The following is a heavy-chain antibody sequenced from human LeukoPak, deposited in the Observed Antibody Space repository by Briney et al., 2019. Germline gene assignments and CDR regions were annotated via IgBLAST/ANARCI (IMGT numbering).Heavy chain of an antibody. CDR3: ARGSSWEPIDY. V-gene: IGHV3-21*01. Sequence: PGGSLRLSCAASGFTFSSYTMNWVRQAPGKGLEWVSSISSSSSYIYYADSVKGRFTISRDNAKNSLYLQMNSLRAEDPAVYYCARGSSWEPIDYWGQGTLVTVSS. CDR2: ISSSSSYI. J-gene: IGHJ4*02. CDR1: GFTFSSYT. D-gene: IGHD1-26*01.